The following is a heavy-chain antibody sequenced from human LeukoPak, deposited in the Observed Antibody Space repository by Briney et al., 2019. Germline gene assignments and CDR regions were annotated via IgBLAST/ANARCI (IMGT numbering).Heavy chain of an antibody. CDR3: ARQGYTASYYFLDY. CDR2: IYTTGAT. CDR1: GGSIRSYF. D-gene: IGHD1-26*01. J-gene: IGHJ4*02. V-gene: IGHV4-4*07. Sequence: SETLSLTCTVSGGSIRSYFWGWVRQPAGKGLEWIGRIYTTGATFYNPSLKTRLTMSIDTSKNQISLRLTSVVAADTAVYYCARQGYTASYYFLDYWSQGTLVTVSS.